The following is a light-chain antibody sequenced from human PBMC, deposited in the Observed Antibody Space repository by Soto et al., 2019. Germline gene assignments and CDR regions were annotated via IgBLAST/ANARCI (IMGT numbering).Light chain of an antibody. Sequence: EVVMTQSPATLSVSPGERATLSCRASQSVGIKLAWYQQKPGQAPRLLIYDASNRATGIPARFSGSGSGTDFTLTISSLEPEDFAVYYCQQRSNWPPLTFGGGTKVDIK. CDR1: QSVGIK. J-gene: IGKJ4*01. CDR2: DAS. V-gene: IGKV3-11*01. CDR3: QQRSNWPPLT.